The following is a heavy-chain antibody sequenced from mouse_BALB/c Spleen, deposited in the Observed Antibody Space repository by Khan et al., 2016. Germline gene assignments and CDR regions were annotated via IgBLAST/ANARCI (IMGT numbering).Heavy chain of an antibody. CDR3: TQHYYGSSVGLAY. V-gene: IGHV5-2*01. Sequence: EVELVESGGGLVQPGESLKLSCESNEYEFPSHDMSWVRKTPGKRLEMVAAINSAGNDTYYPDTMERRFIISRDNTKKTLYQQINSLSSEVTACYYCTQHYYGSSVGLAYWNQGTLVTVSA. D-gene: IGHD1-1*01. CDR1: EYEFPSHD. J-gene: IGHJ3*01. CDR2: INSAGNDT.